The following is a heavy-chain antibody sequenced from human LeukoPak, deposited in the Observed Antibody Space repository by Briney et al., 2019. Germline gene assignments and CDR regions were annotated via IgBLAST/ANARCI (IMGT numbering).Heavy chain of an antibody. Sequence: GGSLRLSCAASGFTFSSDAMSWVRQAPGKGLEWVLGISGSGGGTYSADSVKVRFTISRDNSKDTLYLQMNSLRAEDTAVYYCAKDPTYYDSSGYYHDAFDIWGQGKMATVSS. J-gene: IGHJ3*02. V-gene: IGHV3-23*01. CDR3: AKDPTYYDSSGYYHDAFDI. D-gene: IGHD3-22*01. CDR1: GFTFSSDA. CDR2: ISGSGGGT.